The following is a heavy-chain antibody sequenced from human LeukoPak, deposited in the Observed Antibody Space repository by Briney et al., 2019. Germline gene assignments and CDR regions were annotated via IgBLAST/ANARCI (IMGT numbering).Heavy chain of an antibody. CDR2: ISWSSGSI. V-gene: IGHV3-9*03. Sequence: GGSLRLSCAASGFTFDDYAMHWVRQAPGKGLEWVSGISWSSGSIGYADSVKGRFTISRDNAKNSLYLQMNSLRAEDMALYYCAKDGIRYYYDSSGYSVYFDYWGQGTLVTVSS. D-gene: IGHD3-22*01. CDR3: AKDGIRYYYDSSGYSVYFDY. J-gene: IGHJ4*02. CDR1: GFTFDDYA.